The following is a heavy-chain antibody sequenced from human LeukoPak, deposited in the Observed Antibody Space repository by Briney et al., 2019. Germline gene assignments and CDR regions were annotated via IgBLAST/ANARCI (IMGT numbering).Heavy chain of an antibody. CDR1: GFTFSSYA. Sequence: GGSLRLSCAASGFTFSSYAMHWVRQAPGKGLEYVSAISSNGGSTYYANSVKGRFTISRDNSKNTLYLQMGSLRAEDMAVYYCARALRGYSGYGFDYWGQGTLVTVSS. CDR2: ISSNGGST. CDR3: ARALRGYSGYGFDY. D-gene: IGHD5-12*01. J-gene: IGHJ4*02. V-gene: IGHV3-64*01.